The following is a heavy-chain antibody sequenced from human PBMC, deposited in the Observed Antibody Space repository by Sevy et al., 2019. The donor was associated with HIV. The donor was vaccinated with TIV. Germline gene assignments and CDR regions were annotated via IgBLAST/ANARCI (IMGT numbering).Heavy chain of an antibody. V-gene: IGHV3-48*03. Sequence: GGSLRLSCAASGFTFSSYEMNWVRQAPGKGLEWVSYISSSGSTIYYADSVKGRFTISRDNAKNSLYLQMNSLRAEDTAVYYCARDEDYYDSSGHYYFDYWGQGTLVTVSS. CDR2: ISSSGSTI. CDR1: GFTFSSYE. J-gene: IGHJ4*02. CDR3: ARDEDYYDSSGHYYFDY. D-gene: IGHD3-22*01.